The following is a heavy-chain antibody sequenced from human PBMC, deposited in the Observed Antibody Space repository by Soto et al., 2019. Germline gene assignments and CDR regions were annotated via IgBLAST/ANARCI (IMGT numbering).Heavy chain of an antibody. D-gene: IGHD1-26*01. Sequence: GGSLRLSCAASGFTFSSYGMHWVRQAPGKGLEWVAVISYDGSNKYYADSVKGRFTISRDNSKNTLYLQMNSLRAEDTAVYYCAKLWEQLTSFGCFDYWGQGTLVTVSS. J-gene: IGHJ4*02. CDR1: GFTFSSYG. CDR2: ISYDGSNK. V-gene: IGHV3-30*18. CDR3: AKLWEQLTSFGCFDY.